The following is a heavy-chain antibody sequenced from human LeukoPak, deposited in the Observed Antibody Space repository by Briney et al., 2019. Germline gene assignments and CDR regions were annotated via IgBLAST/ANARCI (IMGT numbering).Heavy chain of an antibody. CDR3: AGHGTFTNYYYTMDV. D-gene: IGHD2-8*01. CDR2: IRSKTDNYAT. Sequence: GGSLKLSCGTSGFTFGGFTMHWVRQASGKGLEWVGRIRSKTDNYATSYAASVKGRFTIYRDDSKNTAYLQMKSLEIEDTAVYFCAGHGTFTNYYYTMDVWGQGTTVTVSS. V-gene: IGHV3-73*01. CDR1: GFTFGGFT. J-gene: IGHJ6*02.